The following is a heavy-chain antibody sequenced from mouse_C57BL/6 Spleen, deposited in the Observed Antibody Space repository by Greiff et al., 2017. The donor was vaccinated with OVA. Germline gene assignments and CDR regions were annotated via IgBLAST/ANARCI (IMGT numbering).Heavy chain of an antibody. CDR1: RYTFTSYG. J-gene: IGHJ2*01. CDR3: ARGITTVVSYFDY. Sequence: VQLQQPGAELVKPGASVKLSCKASRYTFTSYGMHWVKQRPGRGLEWIGRIDPNSGGTNYNEKFKSKTTLTVDKPSSTAYMQLSSLTSEDSAFYYCARGITTVVSYFDYWGQGTTLTVSS. D-gene: IGHD1-1*01. V-gene: IGHV1-72*01. CDR2: IDPNSGGT.